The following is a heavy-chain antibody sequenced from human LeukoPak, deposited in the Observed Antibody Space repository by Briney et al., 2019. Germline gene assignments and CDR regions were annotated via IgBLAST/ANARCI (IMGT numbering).Heavy chain of an antibody. CDR3: ARTYISSGWQNIDAFDI. CDR1: GYTFTGYY. J-gene: IGHJ3*02. V-gene: IGHV1-2*02. Sequence: GASVKVSCKASGYTFTGYYMHWVRQAPGQGLEWMGWINPNSGGTNYAQKFQGRVTMTRDTSISTAYMELSRLRSDDTAVYYCARTYISSGWQNIDAFDIWGQGTMVTVSS. D-gene: IGHD6-19*01. CDR2: INPNSGGT.